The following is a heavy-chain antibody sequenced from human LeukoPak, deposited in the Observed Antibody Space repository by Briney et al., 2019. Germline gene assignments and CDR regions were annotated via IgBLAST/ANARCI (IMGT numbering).Heavy chain of an antibody. CDR1: GFTFSSYD. CDR3: ARGQPPGQIVGATTVAQDY. V-gene: IGHV3-13*01. D-gene: IGHD1-26*01. CDR2: IGTAGDT. Sequence: SGGSLRLSCAASGFTFSSYDMHWVRQAIGKGLEWVSAIGTAGDTYYPGSVKGRFTISRENAKNSLYLQMNSLRAGDTAVYYCARGQPPGQIVGATTVAQDYWGQGTLVTVSS. J-gene: IGHJ4*02.